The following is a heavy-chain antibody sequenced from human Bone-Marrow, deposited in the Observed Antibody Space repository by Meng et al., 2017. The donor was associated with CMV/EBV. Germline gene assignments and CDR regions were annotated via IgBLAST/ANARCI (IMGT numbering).Heavy chain of an antibody. CDR3: ASSSSYYYYYGMDV. Sequence: ASVKVSCKASGYMFTNFNITWVRQAAGQGLEWMGWVGGCDGDTNYAQKLQGRVTMTTDTSTSTAYMELRSLRSDDTAVYYCASSSSYYYYYGMDVWGQGTTVTVSS. J-gene: IGHJ6*02. CDR1: GYMFTNFN. V-gene: IGHV1-18*01. CDR2: VGGCDGDT. D-gene: IGHD6-13*01.